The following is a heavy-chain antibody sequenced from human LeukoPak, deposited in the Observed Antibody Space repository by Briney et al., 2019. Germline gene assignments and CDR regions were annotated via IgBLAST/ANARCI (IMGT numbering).Heavy chain of an antibody. CDR3: ARDPGSQRVNRLARRGDY. V-gene: IGHV7-4-1*02. D-gene: IGHD1-14*01. Sequence: GASVQVSCKASGYTFTNFAMNWVRQAPGQGLEGMGWIDTNSGIPTYAQGFTGRFVFSLDTSVSTVYLQISSLQADDAAVYYCARDPGSQRVNRLARRGDYWGQGTLVTVSS. CDR2: IDTNSGIP. J-gene: IGHJ4*02. CDR1: GYTFTNFA.